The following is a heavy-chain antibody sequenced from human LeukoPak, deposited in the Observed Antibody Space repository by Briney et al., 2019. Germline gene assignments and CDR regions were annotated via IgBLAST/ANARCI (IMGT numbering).Heavy chain of an antibody. CDR1: GFTFRSHG. V-gene: IGHV3-33*01. J-gene: IGHJ4*02. D-gene: IGHD3-22*01. CDR3: ASGYYDEAGPDY. Sequence: PGGSLRLSCAASGFTFRSHGMHWVRQAPGKGLEWVAVIWYDGSDKYYADSVKGRFTISRDNSKNTLYLQMNSLRAEDTAAYYCASGYYDEAGPDYWGQGTLVTVSS. CDR2: IWYDGSDK.